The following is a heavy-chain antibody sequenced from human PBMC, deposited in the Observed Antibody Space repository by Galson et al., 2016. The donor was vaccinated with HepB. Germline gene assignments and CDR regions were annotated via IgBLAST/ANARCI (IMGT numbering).Heavy chain of an antibody. V-gene: IGHV2-5*02. CDR3: AHTWGRIAAAGTPFFDY. J-gene: IGHJ4*02. D-gene: IGHD6-13*01. CDR2: IYWADDK. CDR1: GFSLHTSGVG. Sequence: PALVKPTQTLTLTCTFSGFSLHTSGVGVGWIRQPPGKALEWLALIYWADDKHYTTSLKRRLTITKDTSKNQVVLTMTNMDPVDTGTYYCAHTWGRIAAAGTPFFDYWGQGTLVTVSS.